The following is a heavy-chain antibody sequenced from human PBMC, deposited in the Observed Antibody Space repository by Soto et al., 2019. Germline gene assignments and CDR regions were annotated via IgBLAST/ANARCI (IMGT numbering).Heavy chain of an antibody. Sequence: QVQLVESGGGVVQPGGSLRLSCAASGFTFSNYGMHWVRQAPGKGLEWVAVIWYDGSKRNYEDSVKGRFTISRLNSKNTLYLRMDSLRAEDTAVYFCARDWYGSGSYRVWGSFHYYYGMDVWGQGTTVTVSS. J-gene: IGHJ6*02. CDR3: ARDWYGSGSYRVWGSFHYYYGMDV. CDR2: IWYDGSKR. D-gene: IGHD3-10*01. CDR1: GFTFSNYG. V-gene: IGHV3-33*01.